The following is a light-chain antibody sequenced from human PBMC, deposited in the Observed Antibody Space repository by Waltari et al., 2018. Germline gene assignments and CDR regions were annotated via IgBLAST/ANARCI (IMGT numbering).Light chain of an antibody. J-gene: IGKJ1*01. CDR2: KAS. V-gene: IGKV1-5*03. Sequence: DIQMTQYTSTLSASVGDRVTITCRASQSISSWLALYQQKPGEAPKLLIYKASSLESVVPSRFSGSGSETEFTLTISSLQPDDFATYYCQQYNIYSWTFGQGTKVEIK. CDR1: QSISSW. CDR3: QQYNIYSWT.